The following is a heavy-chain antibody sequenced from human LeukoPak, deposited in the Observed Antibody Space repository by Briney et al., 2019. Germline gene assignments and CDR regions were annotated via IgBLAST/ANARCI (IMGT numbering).Heavy chain of an antibody. Sequence: ASVKLSCKASGYTFTSYDINWVRQATGQGLEWMGWMNPNSGNTGYAQKFQGRVTMTRNTSISTAYMELSSLRSEDTAVYYCARAVNWNYVYYGMDVWGQGTTVTVSS. J-gene: IGHJ6*02. CDR3: ARAVNWNYVYYGMDV. CDR1: GYTFTSYD. CDR2: MNPNSGNT. D-gene: IGHD1-20*01. V-gene: IGHV1-8*01.